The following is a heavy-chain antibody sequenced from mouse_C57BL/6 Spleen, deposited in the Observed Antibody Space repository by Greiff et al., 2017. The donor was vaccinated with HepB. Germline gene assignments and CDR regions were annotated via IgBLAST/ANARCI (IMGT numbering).Heavy chain of an antibody. CDR2: INPNYGTT. D-gene: IGHD1-1*01. CDR1: GYSFTDYN. Sequence: EVKLVESGPELVKPGASVKISCKASGYSFTDYNMNWVKQSNGKSLEWIGVINPNYGTTSYNQKFKGKATLTVDQSSSTAYMQLNSLTSEDSAVYYCARGYYGSSYGYFDVWGTGTTVTVSS. J-gene: IGHJ1*03. CDR3: ARGYYGSSYGYFDV. V-gene: IGHV1-39*01.